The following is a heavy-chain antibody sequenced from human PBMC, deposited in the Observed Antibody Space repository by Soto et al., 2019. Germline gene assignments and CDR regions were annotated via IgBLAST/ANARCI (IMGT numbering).Heavy chain of an antibody. CDR3: ARALVLNPYYDCWSGYYYYYYGMDV. CDR1: GFTFSSYW. D-gene: IGHD3-3*01. J-gene: IGHJ6*02. Sequence: VGSLRLSCAASGFTFSSYWMSWVRQSPGKGLEWVANIKQDGSERYYVDSVKGRFTISRDNAKNSLYLQMNSLRAEDTAVYYCARALVLNPYYDCWSGYYYYYYGMDVWGQGTTVTVSS. CDR2: IKQDGSER. V-gene: IGHV3-7*01.